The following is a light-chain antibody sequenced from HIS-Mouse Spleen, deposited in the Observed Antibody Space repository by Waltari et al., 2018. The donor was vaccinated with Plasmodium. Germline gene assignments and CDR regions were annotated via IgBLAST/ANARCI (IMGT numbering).Light chain of an antibody. Sequence: EIVMTQSPATLSVSPGERATLSCRASQSVSSNLAWSQQKPGQAPRLLIYGASTMATGSPARFSGSGSGTEFTLTISSLQSEDFAVYHCQQYNNWSFTFGPGTKVDIK. V-gene: IGKV3-15*01. J-gene: IGKJ3*01. CDR2: GAS. CDR1: QSVSSN. CDR3: QQYNNWSFT.